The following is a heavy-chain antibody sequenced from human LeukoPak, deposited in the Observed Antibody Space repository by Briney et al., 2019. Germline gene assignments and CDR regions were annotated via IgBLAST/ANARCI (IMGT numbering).Heavy chain of an antibody. Sequence: SQTLSLTCTVSGVAISSGGRYWNWIRQDPGKGLDWIGYFYYSGTTHYNPSLKSRVTISVDTSKNQLFLKLRSVTAADTAVYYCATSDYGDYPGRYWGQGTLVTDSS. D-gene: IGHD4-17*01. CDR2: FYYSGTT. J-gene: IGHJ4*02. CDR3: ATSDYGDYPGRY. CDR1: GVAISSGGRY. V-gene: IGHV4-31*03.